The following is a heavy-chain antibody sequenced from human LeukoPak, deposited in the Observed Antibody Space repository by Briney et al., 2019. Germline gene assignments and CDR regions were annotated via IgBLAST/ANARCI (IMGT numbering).Heavy chain of an antibody. CDR3: ARDRAGYNWVDY. D-gene: IGHD5-24*01. CDR2: ISSSSSHI. Sequence: GGSLRLSCVGSGFTFARHSMNWVRQAPGKGLEWISYISSSSSHIYYSDSVKGRFTISRDNAKNSVYLQMNSLRAGDTAVYFCARDRAGYNWVDYWGQGTLDSVSS. V-gene: IGHV3-48*01. J-gene: IGHJ4*02. CDR1: GFTFARHS.